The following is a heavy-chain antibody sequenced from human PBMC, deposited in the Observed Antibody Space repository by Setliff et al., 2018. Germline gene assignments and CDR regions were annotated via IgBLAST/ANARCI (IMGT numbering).Heavy chain of an antibody. V-gene: IGHV1-69*13. Sequence: SVKVSCKASGYSFTSYDISWVRQAPGHGLEWMGRLIPFFGATIYAQKFQGRVTITADQSTSTVFMELNSLRSEDTAFYYCARDSRQWLEGGASGDMDIWGQGTAVTVSS. CDR2: LIPFFGAT. D-gene: IGHD6-19*01. CDR1: GYSFTSYD. CDR3: ARDSRQWLEGGASGDMDI. J-gene: IGHJ6*02.